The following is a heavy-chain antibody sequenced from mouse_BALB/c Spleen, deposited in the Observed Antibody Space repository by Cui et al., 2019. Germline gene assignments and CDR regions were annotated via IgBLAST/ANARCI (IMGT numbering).Heavy chain of an antibody. V-gene: IGHV1-62-3*01. CDR3: ARYDYYGSSYFDY. Sequence: QFHLQQHRAALLEQGGAVELHCKASGYTFTSYWMHWVKQRPGRGLEWIGRIDPNSGGTKYNEKFKSKATLTVDKPSSTAYMQLSSLTSEDSAVYYCARYDYYGSSYFDYWGQGTTLTVSS. CDR2: IDPNSGGT. J-gene: IGHJ2*01. CDR1: GYTFTSYW. D-gene: IGHD1-1*01.